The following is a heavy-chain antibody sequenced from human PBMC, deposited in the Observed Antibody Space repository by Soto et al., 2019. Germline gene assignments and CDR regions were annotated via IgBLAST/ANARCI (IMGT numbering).Heavy chain of an antibody. CDR3: ARALGWGYYDSSGYYFDY. V-gene: IGHV4-61*01. Sequence: SSETLSLTCTVSGGSVSSGNFYWSWIRQPPGKGLEYIGYIYYNGNTNYNPSLKSRVTISVDTSKNQFSLKLSSVTAADTAVYYCARALGWGYYDSSGYYFDYWGQGTLVTVS. D-gene: IGHD3-22*01. J-gene: IGHJ4*02. CDR2: IYYNGNT. CDR1: GGSVSSGNFY.